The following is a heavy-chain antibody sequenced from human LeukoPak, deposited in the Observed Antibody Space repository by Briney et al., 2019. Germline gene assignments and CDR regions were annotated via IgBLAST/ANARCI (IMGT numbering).Heavy chain of an antibody. J-gene: IGHJ3*02. Sequence: PSETLSLTCTVSGGSISSYYWSWIRQPPGKGLEWIGYIYYSGSTNYNPSLKSRVTISVDTSKNQFSLKLSSVTAADTAVYYCASHQDYGGNPGGVGAFDIWGQGTMVTVSS. CDR3: ASHQDYGGNPGGVGAFDI. D-gene: IGHD4-23*01. CDR1: GGSISSYY. CDR2: IYYSGST. V-gene: IGHV4-59*01.